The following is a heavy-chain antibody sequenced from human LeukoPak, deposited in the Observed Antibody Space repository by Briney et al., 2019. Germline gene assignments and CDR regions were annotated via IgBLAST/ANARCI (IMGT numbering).Heavy chain of an antibody. V-gene: IGHV3-74*01. CDR2: INSDGSST. J-gene: IGHJ4*02. CDR3: SRDREQQPTFDY. CDR1: GFTFSTYW. D-gene: IGHD6-13*01. Sequence: GGSLRLSCAASGFTFSTYWMHWVRQAPGKGLVWVSRINSDGSSTNYADSVKGRFTISRDNAKNTLYLQMNSLRAEDTAEYFCSRDREQQPTFDYWGLGTLVTVSS.